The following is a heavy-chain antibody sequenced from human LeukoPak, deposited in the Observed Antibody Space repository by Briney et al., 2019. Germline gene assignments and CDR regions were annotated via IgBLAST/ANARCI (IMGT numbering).Heavy chain of an antibody. J-gene: IGHJ4*02. CDR1: GFTFSSYS. CDR2: ISSSSSYI. CDR3: ARRGNRLAGAGTDY. D-gene: IGHD6-13*01. Sequence: PGGSLRLSCAASGFTFSSYSMNWVRQAPGKGLEWVSSISSSSSYIYYADSVKGRFTISRDNAKNSLYLQMNSLRAEDTAVYYCARRGNRLAGAGTDYWGQGTLVTVSS. V-gene: IGHV3-21*04.